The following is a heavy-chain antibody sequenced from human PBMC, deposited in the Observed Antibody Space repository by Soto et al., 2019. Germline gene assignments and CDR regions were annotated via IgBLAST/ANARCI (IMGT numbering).Heavy chain of an antibody. CDR1: GYTFTSYD. V-gene: IGHV1-8*01. D-gene: IGHD5-12*01. CDR2: MNPNSGNT. J-gene: IGHJ6*03. Sequence: ASVKVSCKASGYTFTSYDINWVRQATGQGLEWMGWMNPNSGNTGYAQKFQGRVTMTRNTSISTAYMELSSLRSEDTAVYYCARRVARPYYYYYYYMDVWGKGTTVTVSS. CDR3: ARRVARPYYYYYYYMDV.